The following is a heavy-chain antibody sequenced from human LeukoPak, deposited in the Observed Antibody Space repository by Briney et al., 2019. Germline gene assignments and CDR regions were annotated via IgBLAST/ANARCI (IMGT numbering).Heavy chain of an antibody. CDR1: GGTFSSYA. CDR3: ARGSIAVAGTDY. V-gene: IGHV1-69*06. D-gene: IGHD6-19*01. Sequence: ASVKVSCKASGGTFSSYAISWVRQAPGQGLEWMGGIIPIFGTANYAQKFQGRVAITADKSTSTAYMELRSLRSDDTAVYYCARGSIAVAGTDYWGQGTLVTVSS. CDR2: IIPIFGTA. J-gene: IGHJ4*02.